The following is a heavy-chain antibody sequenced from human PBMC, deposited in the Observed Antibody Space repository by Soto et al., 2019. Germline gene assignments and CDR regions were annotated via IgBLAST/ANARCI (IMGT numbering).Heavy chain of an antibody. J-gene: IGHJ6*02. CDR3: ASPGSYGYFPYYYGMDV. Sequence: EVQLVESGGGLVKPGGSLRHSCAASGFTFSSYSMNWVRQAPGKGLEWVSSISSSSSYIYYADSVKGRFTISRDNAKNSLYLQMNSLRAEDTAVYYCASPGSYGYFPYYYGMDVWGQGTTVTVSS. V-gene: IGHV3-21*01. CDR1: GFTFSSYS. D-gene: IGHD5-18*01. CDR2: ISSSSSYI.